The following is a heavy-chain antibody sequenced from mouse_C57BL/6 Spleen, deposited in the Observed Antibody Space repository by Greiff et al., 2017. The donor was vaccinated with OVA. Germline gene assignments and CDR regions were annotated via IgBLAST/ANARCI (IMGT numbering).Heavy chain of an antibody. D-gene: IGHD1-2*01. CDR1: GFTFSSYA. V-gene: IGHV5-9-1*02. J-gene: IGHJ4*01. Sequence: EVHLVESGEGLVKPGGSLKLSCAASGFTFSSYAMSWVRQTPEKRLEWVAYISSGGDYIYYADTVKGRFTISRDNARNTLYLQMSSLKSEDTAMYYCTRDSALYAMDYWGQGTSVTVSS. CDR2: ISSGGDYI. CDR3: TRDSALYAMDY.